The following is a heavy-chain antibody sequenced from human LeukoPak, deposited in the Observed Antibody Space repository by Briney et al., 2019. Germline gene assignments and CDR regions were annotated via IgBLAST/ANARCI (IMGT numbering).Heavy chain of an antibody. D-gene: IGHD5-12*01. V-gene: IGHV1-8*01. CDR2: MNPNSGNT. Sequence: ASVKVSCKASGYTFTSYDINWVRQATGQGLEWMGWMNPNSGNTGYAQKFQGRVTMTRNTSISTAYMELSSLRSEDTAVYYCARAAGQYSGYHSGFDDYWGQGTLVTVSS. J-gene: IGHJ4*02. CDR3: ARAAGQYSGYHSGFDDY. CDR1: GYTFTSYD.